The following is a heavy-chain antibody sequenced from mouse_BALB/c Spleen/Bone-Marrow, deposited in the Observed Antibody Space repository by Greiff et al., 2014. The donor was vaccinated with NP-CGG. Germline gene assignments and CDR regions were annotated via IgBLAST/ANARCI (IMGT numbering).Heavy chain of an antibody. J-gene: IGHJ3*01. CDR2: SNPGSGGT. CDR1: GYAFTNYL. V-gene: IGHV1-54*01. Sequence: VQVVESGAELVRPGTSVKVSCKASGYAFTNYLIEWIKQRPGQGLEWIGVSNPGSGGTNYNEKFKGKATLTADKSSSTAYMQLSSLTSDDPAVYFCARETVRGFAYWGQGTLVTVSA. D-gene: IGHD3-2*01. CDR3: ARETVRGFAY.